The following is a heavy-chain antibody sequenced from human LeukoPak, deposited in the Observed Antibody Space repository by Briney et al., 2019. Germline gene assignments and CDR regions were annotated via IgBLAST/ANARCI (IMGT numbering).Heavy chain of an antibody. CDR3: ARLRGWAAGDIDY. CDR2: INSDGSAT. CDR1: GFTVSSNY. V-gene: IGHV3-74*01. D-gene: IGHD5/OR15-5a*01. J-gene: IGHJ4*02. Sequence: GGSLRLSCAASGFTVSSNYMSWVRQAPGKGLVWVSRINSDGSATNYADSVKGRFTISRDNAKNTLYLQMNSLRAEDTAVYYCARLRGWAAGDIDYWGQGTLVTVSS.